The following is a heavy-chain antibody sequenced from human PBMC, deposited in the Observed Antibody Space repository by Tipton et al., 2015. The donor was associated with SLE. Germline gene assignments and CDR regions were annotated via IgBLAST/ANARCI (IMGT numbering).Heavy chain of an antibody. Sequence: SLRLSCAASGFTFSSYGMHWVRQAPGKGLEWVAFIRYDGSNKYYADSVKGRFTISRDNAKNSLYLQMNSLRAEDTAVYYCSKGYGNYFGGQGTLVTVSS. CDR2: IRYDGSNK. CDR1: GFTFSSYG. CDR3: SKGYGNYF. D-gene: IGHD1-7*01. J-gene: IGHJ4*02. V-gene: IGHV3-30*02.